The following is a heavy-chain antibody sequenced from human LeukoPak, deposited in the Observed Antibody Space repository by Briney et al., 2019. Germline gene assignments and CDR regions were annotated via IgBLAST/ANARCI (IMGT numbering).Heavy chain of an antibody. Sequence: GGSLRLSCAASGFTFSSFAMSWVRQAPGKGLVWVSRINSDGSDISYADSVKGRFTISRDDAKNTLYLQMNSLRAEDTAVYYCARGSRYGSGSYYFDNWGQGILVTVSS. CDR3: ARGSRYGSGSYYFDN. CDR2: INSDGSDI. V-gene: IGHV3-74*01. J-gene: IGHJ4*02. D-gene: IGHD3-10*01. CDR1: GFTFSSFA.